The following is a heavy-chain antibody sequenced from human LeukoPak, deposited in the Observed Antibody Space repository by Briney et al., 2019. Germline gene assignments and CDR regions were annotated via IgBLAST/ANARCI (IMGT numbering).Heavy chain of an antibody. CDR3: AKAMRTMIVVVIHDY. Sequence: GGSLRLSCAASGFTFSSYDMHWVRQATGKGLEWVSAIGTAGDTYYPGSVKGRFTISRENAKNSLYLQMNSLRAGDTAVYYCAKAMRTMIVVVIHDYWGQGTLVTVSS. CDR1: GFTFSSYD. V-gene: IGHV3-13*01. J-gene: IGHJ4*02. CDR2: IGTAGDT. D-gene: IGHD3-22*01.